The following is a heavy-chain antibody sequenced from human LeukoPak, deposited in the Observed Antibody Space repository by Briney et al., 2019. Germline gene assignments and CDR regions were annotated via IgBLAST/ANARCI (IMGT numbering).Heavy chain of an antibody. CDR2: IKQDGSEK. Sequence: PGGSLRLSCAASGSTFSSYWMSWVRQAPGKGLEWVANIKQDGSEKYYVDSVKGRFTISRDNAKNSLYLQMNSLRAEDTAVYYCARDRKDIVVVPAAMANWFDPWGQGTLVTVSS. CDR3: ARDRKDIVVVPAAMANWFDP. J-gene: IGHJ5*02. V-gene: IGHV3-7*01. D-gene: IGHD2-2*01. CDR1: GSTFSSYW.